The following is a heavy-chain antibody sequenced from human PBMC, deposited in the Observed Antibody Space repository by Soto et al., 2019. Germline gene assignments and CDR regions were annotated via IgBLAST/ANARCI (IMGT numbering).Heavy chain of an antibody. J-gene: IGHJ5*02. CDR1: GDPLSLGGYY. V-gene: IGHV4-31*03. CDR2: IYHTGKT. Sequence: SETLSLTCIVSGDPLSLGGYYWTWIRQRPGKGLEWMGYIYHTGKTYYNPSLESRLTMSIDMSKNQFSLRLTSVTAADTAVYYCARDGSSTANWIEPWGQGTRVTVS. D-gene: IGHD2-2*01. CDR3: ARDGSSTANWIEP.